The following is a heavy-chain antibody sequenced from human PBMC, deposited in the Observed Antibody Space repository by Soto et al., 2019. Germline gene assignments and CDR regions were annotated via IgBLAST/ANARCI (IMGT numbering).Heavy chain of an antibody. CDR3: ARASVRGVLIS. J-gene: IGHJ4*02. D-gene: IGHD3-10*01. V-gene: IGHV3-72*01. CDR1: GFTFSDHY. CDR2: ARNKPKGYTT. Sequence: GGSLRLSCAASGFTFSDHYMDWVRQAPGLGLEWVGRARNKPKGYTTEYAASVKGRFSISRDDAQNSLYLQMNSLKTDDTAVYYCARASVRGVLISWGQGTLVTVSS.